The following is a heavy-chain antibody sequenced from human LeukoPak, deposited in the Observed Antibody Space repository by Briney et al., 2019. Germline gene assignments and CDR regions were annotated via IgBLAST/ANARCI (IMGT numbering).Heavy chain of an antibody. D-gene: IGHD3-9*01. CDR1: GFTFSSYS. J-gene: IGHJ4*02. CDR2: ISSSSSTI. CDR3: ARDGSYYDILTGYYGFGFDY. Sequence: GGSLRLSCAASGFTFSSYSMNWVRQAPGKGLEWVSYISSSSSTIYYADSVKGRFTISRDNAKNSLYLQMNSLRAEDTAVYYCARDGSYYDILTGYYGFGFDYWGQGTLVTVSS. V-gene: IGHV3-48*01.